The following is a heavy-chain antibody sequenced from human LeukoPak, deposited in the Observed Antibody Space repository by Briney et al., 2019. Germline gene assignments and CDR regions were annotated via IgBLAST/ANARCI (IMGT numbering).Heavy chain of an antibody. D-gene: IGHD2-2*01. CDR1: GGSISSGDYY. CDR2: IYYSGST. CDR3: ARVRPYCSSTSCYPGVDR. V-gene: IGHV4-30-4*08. J-gene: IGHJ5*02. Sequence: SETLSLTCTVSGGSISSGDYYWSWIRQPPGKGLEWIGYIYYSGSTYYNPSLKSRVTISVDTSKNQFSLKLSSVTAADTAVYYCARVRPYCSSTSCYPGVDRWGQGTLVTVSS.